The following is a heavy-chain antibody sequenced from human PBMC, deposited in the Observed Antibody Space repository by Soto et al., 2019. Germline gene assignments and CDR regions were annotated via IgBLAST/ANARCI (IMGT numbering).Heavy chain of an antibody. CDR1: GGSISSYY. CDR3: ARAGTTTTYYYGSVEWFDP. D-gene: IGHD3-10*01. Sequence: PSETLSLTCTVSGGSISSYYWSWIRQPPGKGLEWIGYIYYSGSTNYNPSLKSRVTISVDTSKNQFSLKLSSVTAADTAVYYCARAGTTTTYYYGSVEWFDPRGQRTLVTVSS. J-gene: IGHJ5*02. V-gene: IGHV4-59*01. CDR2: IYYSGST.